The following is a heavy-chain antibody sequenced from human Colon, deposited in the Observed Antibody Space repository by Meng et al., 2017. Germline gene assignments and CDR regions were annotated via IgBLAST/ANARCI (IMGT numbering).Heavy chain of an antibody. CDR1: GGSITTNSY. Sequence: QVQLLGARPGPVKPSGTLSLTCAVSGGSITTNSYWSWVRQSPEKGLEWIGQIDHRGDPYYNPSLKSRVTMSVDRSKSQVSLQLTSVTAADTAVYYCARHGGYYQDYWGQGTLVTVSS. J-gene: IGHJ4*02. CDR2: IDHRGDP. CDR3: ARHGGYYQDY. V-gene: IGHV4-4*02. D-gene: IGHD4-23*01.